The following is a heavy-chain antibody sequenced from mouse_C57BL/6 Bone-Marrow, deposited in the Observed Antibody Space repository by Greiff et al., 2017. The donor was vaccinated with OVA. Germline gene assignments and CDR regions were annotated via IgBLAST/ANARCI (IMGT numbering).Heavy chain of an antibody. CDR2: IYPGDGDT. J-gene: IGHJ2*01. V-gene: IGHV1-82*01. D-gene: IGHD2-3*01. CDR3: ARWGIDDGYYVVVDY. Sequence: VQLQESGPELVKPGASVKISCKASGYAFSSSWMNWVKQRPGKGLEWIGRIYPGDGDTNYNGKLKGKATLTADKSSSTAYMQLSSLTSEDSAVYFCARWGIDDGYYVVVDYWGQGTTLTVSS. CDR1: GYAFSSSW.